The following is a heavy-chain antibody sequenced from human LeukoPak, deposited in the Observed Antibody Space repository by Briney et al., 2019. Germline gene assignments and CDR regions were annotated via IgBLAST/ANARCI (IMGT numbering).Heavy chain of an antibody. CDR2: IYTSGST. CDR1: GGSISSGSYY. Sequence: SQTLSLTCTVSGGSISSGSYYWSWIRQPAGKGLEWIGRIYTSGSTNYNPSLKSRVTISVDTSKNQFSLKLSSVTAADTAVYYCARSEAGIGLVWFDPCGQTSLVTVSS. V-gene: IGHV4-61*02. D-gene: IGHD6-13*01. CDR3: ARSEAGIGLVWFDP. J-gene: IGHJ5*02.